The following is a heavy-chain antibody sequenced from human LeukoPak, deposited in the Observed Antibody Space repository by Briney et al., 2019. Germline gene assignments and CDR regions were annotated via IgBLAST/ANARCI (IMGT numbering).Heavy chain of an antibody. D-gene: IGHD3-10*01. Sequence: ASVKVSCKASGYSFTTYGMNWVPQAPGQGLEWMGWFNTYTGNPTYAQGFTGRFVFSMDTSASTAYLQISSLKAEDMAMYYCARFRALDITMVRGGLDYWGQGTLVTVSS. CDR2: FNTYTGNP. CDR3: ARFRALDITMVRGGLDY. CDR1: GYSFTTYG. V-gene: IGHV7-81*01. J-gene: IGHJ4*02.